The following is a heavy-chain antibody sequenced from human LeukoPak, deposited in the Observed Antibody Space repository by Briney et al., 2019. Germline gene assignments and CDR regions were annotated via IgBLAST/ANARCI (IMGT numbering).Heavy chain of an antibody. Sequence: GGSLTLSCAASGFTFSNYWMHWVRQAPGKGLVWVSRINSDGSSTTYADSVKGRFTISRDNAKNTLYLQMNSLRAEDTAVFYCARRSSISTRLPDYWGQGTLVTVSS. CDR2: INSDGSST. CDR1: GFTFSNYW. CDR3: ARRSSISTRLPDY. J-gene: IGHJ4*02. V-gene: IGHV3-74*01. D-gene: IGHD6-6*01.